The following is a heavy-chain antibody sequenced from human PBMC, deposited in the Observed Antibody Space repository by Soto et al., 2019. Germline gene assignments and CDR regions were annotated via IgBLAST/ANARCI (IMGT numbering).Heavy chain of an antibody. CDR2: IWYDGSNK. CDR3: ARVERSGSDSSSWYPGGYYYYGMDV. J-gene: IGHJ6*02. CDR1: GFTFSSYG. V-gene: IGHV3-33*01. D-gene: IGHD6-13*01. Sequence: GGSLRLSCAASGFTFSSYGMHWVRQAPGKGLEWVAVIWYDGSNKYYADSVKGRFTISRDNSKNTLYLQMNSLRVEDTAVYYCARVERSGSDSSSWYPGGYYYYGMDVWGQGTTVTVSS.